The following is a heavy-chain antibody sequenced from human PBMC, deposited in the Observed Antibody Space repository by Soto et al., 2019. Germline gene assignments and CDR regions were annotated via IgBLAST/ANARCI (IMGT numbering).Heavy chain of an antibody. CDR3: AKDLLNIVLMVYASQYYYYGKDV. D-gene: IGHD2-8*01. V-gene: IGHV3-23*01. J-gene: IGHJ6*02. CDR1: GFTFSSYA. Sequence: GGSLRLSCAASGFTFSSYAMSWVRQAPGKGLEWVSAISGSGGSTYYADSVKGRFTISRDNSKNTLYLQMNSLRAEDTAVYYCAKDLLNIVLMVYASQYYYYGKDVWGQGTTVTVSS. CDR2: ISGSGGST.